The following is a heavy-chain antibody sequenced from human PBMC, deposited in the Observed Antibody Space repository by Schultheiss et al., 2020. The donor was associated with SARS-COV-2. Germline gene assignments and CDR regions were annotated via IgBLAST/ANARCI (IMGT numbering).Heavy chain of an antibody. V-gene: IGHV5-51*01. CDR3: AAPGKGRSYYYYGMDV. CDR2: IHPGDSDI. Sequence: GGSLRLSCKGSGYIFASYWIGWVRQMPGKGLEWMGIIHPGDSDIRYRPSFEGHVTISADKSISTAYLQWSSLEASDTAMYYCAAPGKGRSYYYYGMDVWGQGTTVTVSS. J-gene: IGHJ6*02. CDR1: GYIFASYW. D-gene: IGHD3-10*01.